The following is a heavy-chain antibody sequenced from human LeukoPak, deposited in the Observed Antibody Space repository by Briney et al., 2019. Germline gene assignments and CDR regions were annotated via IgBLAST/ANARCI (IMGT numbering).Heavy chain of an antibody. Sequence: GESLKISCKGSGYSFTSYWIAWVRQMPGKGLEWMGSIYPGDSDTRYSPSFQGQVTISVDKSTSTAYLQWSSLKASDSGMYYCARVPSGWVQNWFDPWGQGTLVTVSS. J-gene: IGHJ5*02. CDR3: ARVPSGWVQNWFDP. D-gene: IGHD6-19*01. V-gene: IGHV5-51*01. CDR2: IYPGDSDT. CDR1: GYSFTSYW.